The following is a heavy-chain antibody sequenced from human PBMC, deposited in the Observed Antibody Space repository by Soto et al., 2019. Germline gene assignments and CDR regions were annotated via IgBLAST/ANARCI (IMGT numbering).Heavy chain of an antibody. Sequence: LSLTCTVSGGSISSYYWSWIRQPPGKGLEWIGYIYYSGSTNYNPSLKSRVTISVDTSKNQFSLKLSSVTAADTAVYYCARLAYSGYDTNWFDPWGQGTLVTVSS. CDR3: ARLAYSGYDTNWFDP. CDR1: GGSISSYY. V-gene: IGHV4-59*08. D-gene: IGHD5-12*01. J-gene: IGHJ5*02. CDR2: IYYSGST.